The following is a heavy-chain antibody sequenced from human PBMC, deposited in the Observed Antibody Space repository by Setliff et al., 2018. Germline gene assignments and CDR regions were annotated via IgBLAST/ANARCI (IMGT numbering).Heavy chain of an antibody. Sequence: GGSLRLSCAASGFRFYTFPMHWVRQAPGKGLEWVSFISYAGTTAYYIDSVKGRFTISRDNSKNTLYLQMNSLRAEDTAVYYCAKNGFGVVALGVNNWFDPWGQGTLVTVSS. D-gene: IGHD3-10*01. J-gene: IGHJ5*02. CDR2: ISYAGTTA. CDR3: AKNGFGVVALGVNNWFDP. V-gene: IGHV3-30*04. CDR1: GFRFYTFP.